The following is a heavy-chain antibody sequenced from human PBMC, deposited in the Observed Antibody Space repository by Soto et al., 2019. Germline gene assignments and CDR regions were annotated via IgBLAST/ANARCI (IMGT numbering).Heavy chain of an antibody. Sequence: EVQLVESGGGLIRPGGSLRLSCAASGFVISNSYMAWVRQAPGKGLEWVSTIYARGATFYADAVKGRFTISRDDPKNSLLLQMRRLRVEDTAIYYCARVPAYTSGLDVWGQGALVTVSS. J-gene: IGHJ4*02. CDR1: GFVISNSY. CDR3: ARVPAYTSGLDV. V-gene: IGHV3-53*01. CDR2: IYARGAT. D-gene: IGHD2-15*01.